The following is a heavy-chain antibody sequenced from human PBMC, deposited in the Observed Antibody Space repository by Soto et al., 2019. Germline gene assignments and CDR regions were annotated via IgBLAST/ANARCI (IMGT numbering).Heavy chain of an antibody. Sequence: QVQLVESGGGVVQPGGSLRLSCTTSGFTFNTYGMHWVRQAPGKGLEWVAIIWYDGSNKYYADSVKGRFTISRDNSRNTLYLQMNSLSAEATALFYCARGDCTGAYCYSWPFNYGVDVWGQGTTVTVSS. D-gene: IGHD2-15*01. CDR3: ARGDCTGAYCYSWPFNYGVDV. CDR1: GFTFNTYG. J-gene: IGHJ6*01. V-gene: IGHV3-33*08. CDR2: IWYDGSNK.